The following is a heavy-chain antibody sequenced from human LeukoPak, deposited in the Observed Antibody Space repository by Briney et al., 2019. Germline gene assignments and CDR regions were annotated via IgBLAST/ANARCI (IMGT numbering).Heavy chain of an antibody. V-gene: IGHV4-34*01. D-gene: IGHD3-22*01. CDR1: GGSFSGYY. CDR2: INHSGST. Sequence: PSETLSLTCAVYGGSFSGYYWSWIRQPPGKGLEWIGEINHSGSTNYNPSLKSRVTISVDTSKNQFSLKLSSVTAADTAVYYCARAKGGYYGDAFDIWGQGTMVAVSS. CDR3: ARAKGGYYGDAFDI. J-gene: IGHJ3*02.